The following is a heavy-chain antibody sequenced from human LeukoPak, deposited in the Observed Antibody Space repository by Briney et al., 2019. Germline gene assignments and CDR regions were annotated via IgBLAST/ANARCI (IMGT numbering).Heavy chain of an antibody. CDR3: AKDSRGGWSGYFDY. Sequence: GGSLRLSCVASGFSFTSSGMYWVRQAPGKGLEWVAVIWHDGSAEFYADPVEGRFSISRDNSRSMVYLQMDSLRDDDTAVYFCAKDSRGGWSGYFDYWGQGTLVTVSS. CDR2: IWHDGSAE. V-gene: IGHV3-33*06. J-gene: IGHJ4*02. D-gene: IGHD6-19*01. CDR1: GFSFTSSG.